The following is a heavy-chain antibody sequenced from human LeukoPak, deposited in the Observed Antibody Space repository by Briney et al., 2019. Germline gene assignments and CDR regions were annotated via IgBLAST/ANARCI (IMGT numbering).Heavy chain of an antibody. D-gene: IGHD3-10*01. J-gene: IGHJ6*02. CDR1: GGSISSYY. V-gene: IGHV4-59*08. CDR3: ARHDYYGSGSYYNALYYYYGMDV. Sequence: SENLSLTCTVSGGSISSYYWSWIRQPPGKGLEWIGYIYYSGSTNYNPSLKSRVTISVDTSKNQFSLKLSSVTAADTAVYYCARHDYYGSGSYYNALYYYYGMDVWGQGTTVTVSS. CDR2: IYYSGST.